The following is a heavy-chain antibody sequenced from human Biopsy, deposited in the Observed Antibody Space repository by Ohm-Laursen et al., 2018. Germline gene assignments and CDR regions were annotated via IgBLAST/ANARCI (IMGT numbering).Heavy chain of an antibody. Sequence: ASVTVSCKASGYTFTTYDIIWVRQATGQGPEWMGWMNPISGNTGYAHKFRGRVTMTSDSSISTAYLEVSSLTFEDTAVYYCARAVRYRLLSDPWGQGTLVTVSS. V-gene: IGHV1-8*01. D-gene: IGHD2/OR15-2a*01. CDR1: GYTFTTYD. J-gene: IGHJ5*02. CDR3: ARAVRYRLLSDP. CDR2: MNPISGNT.